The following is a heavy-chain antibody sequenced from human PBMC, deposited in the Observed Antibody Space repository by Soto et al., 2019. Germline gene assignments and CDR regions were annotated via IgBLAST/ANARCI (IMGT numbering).Heavy chain of an antibody. CDR3: ARLGTFYYYGMDV. CDR1: GFTFSSYW. CDR2: INSDGSST. J-gene: IGHJ6*02. D-gene: IGHD3-16*01. V-gene: IGHV3-74*01. Sequence: PGGSLRLSCAASGFTFSSYWMHWFRQAPGKGLVWVSRINSDGSSTSYADSVKGRFTIPRDNAKNTLYLQMNSLRAEDTAVYYCARLGTFYYYGMDVWGQGTTVTVSS.